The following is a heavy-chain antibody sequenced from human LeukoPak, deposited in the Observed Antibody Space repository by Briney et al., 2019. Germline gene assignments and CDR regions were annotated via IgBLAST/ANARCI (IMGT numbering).Heavy chain of an antibody. V-gene: IGHV3-21*04. J-gene: IGHJ4*02. CDR1: GFTFSSYS. CDR2: ISSSSSYI. CDR3: AKDKASGYSSSWGYYFDY. D-gene: IGHD6-13*01. Sequence: AGGSLRLSCAASGFTFSSYSMNWVRQAPGKGLEWVSSISSSSSYIYYADSVKGRFTISRDNAKNSLYLQMNSLRAEDTALYYCAKDKASGYSSSWGYYFDYWGQGTLVTVSS.